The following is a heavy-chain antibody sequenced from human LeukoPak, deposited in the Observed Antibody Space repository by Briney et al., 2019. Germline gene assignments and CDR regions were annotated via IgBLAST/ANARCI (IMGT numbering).Heavy chain of an antibody. J-gene: IGHJ3*02. CDR3: AAPSYYYDSGGRAFDI. V-gene: IGHV1-58*01. CDR2: IVVGGGNT. D-gene: IGHD3-22*01. Sequence: ASVKVSCKASGFTFTSSAVQWVRQARGQRLEWIGWIVVGGGNTNYAQKFQERVTITRDMSTSTAYMELSSLRSEDTAVYYCAAPSYYYDSGGRAFDIWGQGTMVTVSS. CDR1: GFTFTSSA.